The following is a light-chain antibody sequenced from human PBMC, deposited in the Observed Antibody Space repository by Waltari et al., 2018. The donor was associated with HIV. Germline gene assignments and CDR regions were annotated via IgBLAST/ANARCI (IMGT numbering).Light chain of an antibody. J-gene: IGKJ2*01. V-gene: IGKV3-15*01. Sequence: TVMTQSPPTLSPSPAHTATLSCRASQSVGRNLTWYQQKPGQAPRLLIYGASTRDTGIPARFSGSGSGTEFTLTISSLQSEDFAVYYCQQYNNWTQTFGQGTKVEIK. CDR3: QQYNNWTQT. CDR2: GAS. CDR1: QSVGRN.